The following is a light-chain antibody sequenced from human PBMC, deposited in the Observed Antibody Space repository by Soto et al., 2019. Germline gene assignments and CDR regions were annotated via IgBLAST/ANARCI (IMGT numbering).Light chain of an antibody. CDR2: DVS. Sequence: QSALTQRASVSGSPGQSITICCTGTSSDVGGYNYVYWYQQHPGNAPTLMIYDVSNRPSGASNRFSGSKSGNTASLTISGLQAEDEADYYCSSYTSSSTLRVFGGGTKVTVL. J-gene: IGLJ2*01. V-gene: IGLV2-14*01. CDR3: SSYTSSSTLRV. CDR1: SSDVGGYNY.